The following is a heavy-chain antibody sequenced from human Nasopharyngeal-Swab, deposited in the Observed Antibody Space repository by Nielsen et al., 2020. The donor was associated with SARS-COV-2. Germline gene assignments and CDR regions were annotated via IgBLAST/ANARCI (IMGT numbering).Heavy chain of an antibody. Sequence: GESLKISCVASGFALGSYSMNWVRQAPGKGLEWVSYISHGSSTIYYLDSVKGRFTISRDNAKNSLYLQMNSLRAEDTALYYCAKGMGYSYGYELYYYYYGMDVWGQGTTVTVSS. J-gene: IGHJ6*02. CDR3: AKGMGYSYGYELYYYYYGMDV. CDR2: ISHGSSTI. CDR1: GFALGSYS. D-gene: IGHD5-18*01. V-gene: IGHV3-48*04.